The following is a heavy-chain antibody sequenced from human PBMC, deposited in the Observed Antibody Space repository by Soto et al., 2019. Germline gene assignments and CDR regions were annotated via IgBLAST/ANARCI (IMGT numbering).Heavy chain of an antibody. V-gene: IGHV1-3*01. Sequence: ASVKVSCKACGYTFTSYAMHCLRHAPGQRLEWMGWINAGNGNTKYSQKFQGQVTISADKSISTAYLQWSSLKASDTAMYYCARLGSSGYYSPFDYWGQGTLVTVSS. CDR3: ARLGSSGYYSPFDY. D-gene: IGHD3-22*01. J-gene: IGHJ4*02. CDR2: INAGNGNT. CDR1: GYTFTSYA.